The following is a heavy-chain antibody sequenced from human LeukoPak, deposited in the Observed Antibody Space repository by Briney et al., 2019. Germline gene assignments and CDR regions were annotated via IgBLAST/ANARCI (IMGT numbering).Heavy chain of an antibody. CDR2: INAGNGNT. J-gene: IGHJ4*02. V-gene: IGHV1-3*01. D-gene: IGHD4-17*01. CDR1: GYTFTSYV. Sequence: AASVKVSCMASGYTFTSYVLHWVRQAPGQRPEWMGWINAGNGNTIYSQKFQGRVSITRDISASTAYMELSGLRSEDTAVYYCAKVGPYGDYVDYWGQGTLVTVSS. CDR3: AKVGPYGDYVDY.